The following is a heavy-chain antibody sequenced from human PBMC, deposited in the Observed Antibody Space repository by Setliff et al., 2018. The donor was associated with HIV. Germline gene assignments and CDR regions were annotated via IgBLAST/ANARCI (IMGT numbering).Heavy chain of an antibody. V-gene: IGHV3-23*01. CDR1: GLSFSSYV. CDR3: AKDPAVNAYGDYPLGGMDV. CDR2: ISSSGGST. D-gene: IGHD4-17*01. Sequence: GGSLRLSCAASGLSFSSYVMSWVRQAPGKGLEWVSGISSSGGSTYYAASVKGRFTISRDNSKNTLYLQMSSLRAEDTAVYYCAKDPAVNAYGDYPLGGMDVWGKGTTVTVSS. J-gene: IGHJ6*04.